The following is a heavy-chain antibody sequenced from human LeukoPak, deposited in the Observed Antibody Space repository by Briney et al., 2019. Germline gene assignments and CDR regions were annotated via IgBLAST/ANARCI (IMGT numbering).Heavy chain of an antibody. Sequence: SETLSLTCTVSGGSISSGGYYWSWIRQHPGKGLEWIGYIYYSGSTYYNPSLKSRVTISVDTSKNQFSLKLSSVTAADTAVYYCASGGSSDWYFNYWGQGTLVTVSS. J-gene: IGHJ4*02. V-gene: IGHV4-31*03. CDR1: GGSISSGGYY. D-gene: IGHD2-15*01. CDR3: ASGGSSDWYFNY. CDR2: IYYSGST.